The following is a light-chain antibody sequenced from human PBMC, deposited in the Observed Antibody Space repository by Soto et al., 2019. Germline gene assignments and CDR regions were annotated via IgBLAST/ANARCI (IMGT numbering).Light chain of an antibody. CDR2: AAS. CDR1: QDINNY. V-gene: IGKV1-27*01. J-gene: IGKJ4*01. Sequence: DIQMTQSPSSLSASVGDRVTITCRASQDINNYVVWYQQSPGKVPKLLIYAASTLHSGVPSRFSGSGSGTDFNLPISSLQPEDVATYYCQKYNSAPLTFGGGTKVEIK. CDR3: QKYNSAPLT.